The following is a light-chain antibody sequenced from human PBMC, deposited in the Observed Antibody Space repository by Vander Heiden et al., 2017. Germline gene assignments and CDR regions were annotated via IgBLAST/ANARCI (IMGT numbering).Light chain of an antibody. J-gene: IGKJ1*01. CDR3: LQHNTYPRT. CDR2: GAS. V-gene: IGKV1-17*01. Sequence: DTQMTQSPSSLSASVGDRVTITCRAWQDIRNHLGWYQHKPGTAPRRLIYGASRLQSGVPSRFSGSGSGTDFTLTISSLQPEDVATYFCLQHNTYPRTFGQGTKVEVK. CDR1: QDIRNH.